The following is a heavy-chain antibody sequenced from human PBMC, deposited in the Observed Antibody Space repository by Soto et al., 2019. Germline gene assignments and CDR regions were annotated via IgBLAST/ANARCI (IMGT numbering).Heavy chain of an antibody. CDR1: GYTFTSYD. J-gene: IGHJ5*02. Sequence: GASLKVSCKASGYTFTSYDINWVRQATGQGHEWMGWMNPNSSNTGYAQKIQGRVTMTRNTSISTVYMELSSLRSEDTALYYCARRRSIAARPLVDLDPWGQGTLVTVSS. V-gene: IGHV1-8*01. D-gene: IGHD6-6*01. CDR3: ARRRSIAARPLVDLDP. CDR2: MNPNSSNT.